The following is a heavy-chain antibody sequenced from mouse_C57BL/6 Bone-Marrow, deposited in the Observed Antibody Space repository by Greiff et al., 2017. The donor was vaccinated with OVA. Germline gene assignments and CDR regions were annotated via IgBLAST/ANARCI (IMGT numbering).Heavy chain of an antibody. CDR2: ISSGGSYT. Sequence: DVHLVESGGDLVKPGGSLKLSCAASGFTFSSYGMSWVRQTPDKRLAWVATISSGGSYTYYPDSVKGRFTIARDNAKNTLYLQMISLKSEDTAMYYCARHQDYYSNSWFAYWGQGTLVTVSA. J-gene: IGHJ3*01. CDR1: GFTFSSYG. CDR3: ARHQDYYSNSWFAY. V-gene: IGHV5-6*01. D-gene: IGHD2-5*01.